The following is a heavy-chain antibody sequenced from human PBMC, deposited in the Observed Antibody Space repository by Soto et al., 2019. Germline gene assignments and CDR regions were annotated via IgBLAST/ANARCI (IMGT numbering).Heavy chain of an antibody. D-gene: IGHD2-2*01. CDR1: GGSISTYY. J-gene: IGHJ3*02. Sequence: QVQLQESGPGLVKPSETLSLTCTVSGGSISTYYWSWVRQPPGKGLEWIGHISYSGSTDYSPSLKSRVTISAATSKNQFSLKLSSVTAADTAIYYCARRGTRYCSSSSCYDGALDIWGQGTMVIVSS. CDR3: ARRGTRYCSSSSCYDGALDI. V-gene: IGHV4-59*08. CDR2: ISYSGST.